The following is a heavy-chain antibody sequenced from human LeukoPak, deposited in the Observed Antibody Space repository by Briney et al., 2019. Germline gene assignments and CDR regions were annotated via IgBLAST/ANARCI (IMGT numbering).Heavy chain of an antibody. V-gene: IGHV7-4-1*02. Sequence: GASVKVSCKASGYIFSSYGISWVRQAPGQGLEWMGWINTNTGNPTYAQGFTGRFVFSLDTSVSTAYLQISSLKAEDTAVYYCAGKIAWWALDIWGQGTMVTVSS. CDR2: INTNTGNP. CDR3: AGKIAWWALDI. CDR1: GYIFSSYG. D-gene: IGHD2-8*02. J-gene: IGHJ3*02.